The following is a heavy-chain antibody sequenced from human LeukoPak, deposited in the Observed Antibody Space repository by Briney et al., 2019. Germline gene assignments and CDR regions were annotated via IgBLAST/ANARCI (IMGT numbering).Heavy chain of an antibody. J-gene: IGHJ4*02. V-gene: IGHV1-2*02. CDR3: ARAGKYYYDSSGYYHFDY. CDR1: GYTFTGYY. D-gene: IGHD3-22*01. CDR2: INPNSGGT. Sequence: GASVKVSCKASGYTFTGYYMHWVRQAPGQGLEWMGWINPNSGGTNYAQKFQGRVTMTRDTSIGTAYMELSRLRSDDTAVYYCARAGKYYYDSSGYYHFDYWGQGTLVTVSS.